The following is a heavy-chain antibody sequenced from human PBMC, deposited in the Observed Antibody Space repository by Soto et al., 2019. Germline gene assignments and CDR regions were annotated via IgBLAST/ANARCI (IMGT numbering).Heavy chain of an antibody. J-gene: IGHJ5*02. CDR3: ARGNYYDSSGYYQTRYNWFDP. V-gene: IGHV4-59*01. CDR2: IYYSGST. Sequence: SETLSLTCTVSGGSISSYYWSWIRQPPGKGLEWIGYIYYSGSTNYNPSPKSRVTISVDTSKNQFSLKLSSLRSEDTAVYYCARGNYYDSSGYYQTRYNWFDPWGQGTLVTVSS. D-gene: IGHD3-22*01. CDR1: GGSISSYY.